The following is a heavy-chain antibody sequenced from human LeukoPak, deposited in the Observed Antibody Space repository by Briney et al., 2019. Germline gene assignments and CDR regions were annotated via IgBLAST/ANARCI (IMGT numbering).Heavy chain of an antibody. CDR1: GFTFSGSA. Sequence: PGGSLRLSCAASGFTFSGSAMHWVRQASGKGLEWVGRIRSKANSYATAYAASVKGRFTISRDDSKNTAYLQMNSLKTEDTAVYYCFAGDDLTGYQYWGQGTLVTVSS. J-gene: IGHJ4*02. V-gene: IGHV3-73*01. CDR2: IRSKANSYAT. D-gene: IGHD3-9*01. CDR3: FAGDDLTGYQY.